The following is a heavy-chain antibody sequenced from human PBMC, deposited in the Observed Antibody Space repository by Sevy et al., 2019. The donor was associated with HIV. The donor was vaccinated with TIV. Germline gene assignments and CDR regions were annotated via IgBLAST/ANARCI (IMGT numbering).Heavy chain of an antibody. V-gene: IGHV3-15*01. CDR1: VFTFSNAW. CDR3: TTSKETTVTPEFYYYYYYMDV. D-gene: IGHD4-17*01. J-gene: IGHJ6*03. Sequence: GGSLRLSCAASVFTFSNAWMSWVRQAPGKGLEWVGRIKSKTDGGTIDYAAPVKGRFTISRVDSKNTLYLQMNSLKTEDTAVYYCTTSKETTVTPEFYYYYYYMDVWGKGTTVTVSS. CDR2: IKSKTDGGTI.